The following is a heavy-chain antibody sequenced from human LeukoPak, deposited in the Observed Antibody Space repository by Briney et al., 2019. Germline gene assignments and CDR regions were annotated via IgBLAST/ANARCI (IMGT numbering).Heavy chain of an antibody. CDR1: GFTFSGYA. V-gene: IGHV3-23*01. CDR2: ISGSGGST. D-gene: IGHD3-10*01. J-gene: IGHJ4*02. Sequence: GGSLRLSCIASGFTFSGYAMSWVRQAPGKGLEWVSTISGSGGSTYYADSVKGRFTISRDTSKNAVYLQMNSLRAEDTAVYCCAKAGGRGSGSYWWSFDYWGQGTLVTVSS. CDR3: AKAGGRGSGSYWWSFDY.